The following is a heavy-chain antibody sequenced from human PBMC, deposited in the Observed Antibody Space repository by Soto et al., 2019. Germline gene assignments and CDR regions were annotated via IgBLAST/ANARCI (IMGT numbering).Heavy chain of an antibody. CDR3: ARPRHTYYDILPTPAAFDI. V-gene: IGHV1-69*13. Sequence: SVKVSCKASGGTFSSYAIRWERQAPGQGLEWMGGIIPIFGTANYAQKFQGRVTITADESTSTAYMELSSLRSEDTAVYYCARPRHTYYDILPTPAAFDIWGQGTMVTVSS. J-gene: IGHJ3*02. D-gene: IGHD3-9*01. CDR1: GGTFSSYA. CDR2: IIPIFGTA.